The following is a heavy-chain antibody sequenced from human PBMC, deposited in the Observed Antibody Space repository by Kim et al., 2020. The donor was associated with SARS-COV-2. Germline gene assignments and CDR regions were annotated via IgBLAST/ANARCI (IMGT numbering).Heavy chain of an antibody. CDR1: GGSFSGYY. D-gene: IGHD5-18*01. CDR2: INHSGST. J-gene: IGHJ4*02. V-gene: IGHV4-34*01. CDR3: ARESSYGHGDY. Sequence: SETLSLTCAVYGGSFSGYYWSWIRQPPGKGLEWIGEINHSGSTNYNPSLKSRVTISVDTSKNQFSLKLSSVTAADTAVYYCARESSYGHGDYWGQGTLVTVSS.